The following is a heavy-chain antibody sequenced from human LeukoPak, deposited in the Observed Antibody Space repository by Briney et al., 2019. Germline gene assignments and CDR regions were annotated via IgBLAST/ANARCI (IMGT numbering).Heavy chain of an antibody. CDR1: GYTFTDYG. V-gene: IGHV1-18*01. J-gene: IGHJ4*02. CDR3: ARGCSSTTCYLLDY. CDR2: ISGYNGNT. D-gene: IGHD2-2*01. Sequence: ASVTVSCKASGYTFTDYGIGWVRHAPGQGLEWMGWISGYNGNTNYAQNLQGRVTMTTDTSTSTAYMELRSLRSGDTAFYYCARGCSSTTCYLLDYWGQGTLVTVSS.